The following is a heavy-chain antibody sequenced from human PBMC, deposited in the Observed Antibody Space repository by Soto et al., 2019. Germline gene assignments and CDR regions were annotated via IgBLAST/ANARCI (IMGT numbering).Heavy chain of an antibody. CDR3: ARITNEVYDYYYYMDV. Sequence: QVQLVQSGAEVKKPGASVKVSCKASGYTFTSYGISWVRQAPGQGLEWMGWISAYNGNTNYAQKLQGRVTMTTDTSTSTAYIELRSLRSDDTAVYYCARITNEVYDYYYYMDVWGKGTTVTVSS. V-gene: IGHV1-18*01. J-gene: IGHJ6*03. D-gene: IGHD1-1*01. CDR2: ISAYNGNT. CDR1: GYTFTSYG.